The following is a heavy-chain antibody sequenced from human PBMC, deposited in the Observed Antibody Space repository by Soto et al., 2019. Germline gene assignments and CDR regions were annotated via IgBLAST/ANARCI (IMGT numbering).Heavy chain of an antibody. CDR1: GGTFSSYA. J-gene: IGHJ3*02. CDR2: IIPIFGTA. D-gene: IGHD3-22*01. V-gene: IGHV1-69*01. Sequence: QVQLVQSGAEVKKPGSSVKVSCKASGGTFSSYAISWVRQAPGQGLEWMGGIIPIFGTANYAQKFQGRVTITADEYTGTAYMELSSLRSEDTAVYYCAREGGYYYDTPVMVRAFDIWGQGTMVTVSS. CDR3: AREGGYYYDTPVMVRAFDI.